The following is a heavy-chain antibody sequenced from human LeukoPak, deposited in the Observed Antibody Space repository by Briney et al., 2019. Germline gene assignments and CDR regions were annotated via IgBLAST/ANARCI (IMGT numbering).Heavy chain of an antibody. D-gene: IGHD3-22*01. CDR2: INHSGST. CDR3: ARGRKYYYDSSGYYHYYYYYYMDV. Sequence: PSETLSLTCAVYGGSFSGYYWSWIRQPPGKGLEWIAEINHSGSTNYNPSLKSRVTISVDTSKNQFSLKLSSVTAADTAVYYCARGRKYYYDSSGYYHYYYYYYMDVWGKGTTVTVSS. V-gene: IGHV4-34*01. CDR1: GGSFSGYY. J-gene: IGHJ6*03.